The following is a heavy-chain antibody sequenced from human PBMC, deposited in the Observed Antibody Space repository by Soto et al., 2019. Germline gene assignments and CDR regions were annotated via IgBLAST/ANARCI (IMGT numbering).Heavy chain of an antibody. V-gene: IGHV4-59*01. J-gene: IGHJ6*02. CDR1: GGSISSYY. D-gene: IGHD3-3*01. CDR2: IYYSGST. Sequence: TSETLSLTCTVSGGSISSYYWSWIRQPPGKGLEWIGYIYYSGSTNYNPSLKSRVTISVDTSKNQFSLKLSSVTAADTAVYYCARALSDFWSGLSYYYGMDVWGQGTTVTVSS. CDR3: ARALSDFWSGLSYYYGMDV.